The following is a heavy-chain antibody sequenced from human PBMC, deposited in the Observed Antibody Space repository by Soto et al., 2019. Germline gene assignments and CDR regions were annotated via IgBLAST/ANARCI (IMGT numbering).Heavy chain of an antibody. V-gene: IGHV3-13*05. CDR3: ARTDRDFYGLDV. J-gene: IGHJ6*02. CDR2: ISAAGDP. CDR1: GFTFRNYD. Sequence: EVQLVESGGGLVQPGGSLRLSCEASGFTFRNYDMHWVRQGTGKGLEWFSGISAAGDPDYADSVEGRFTISRENAQNSFFLQMNSLRFGDTAVYYCARTDRDFYGLDVWGQGTTVIVSS.